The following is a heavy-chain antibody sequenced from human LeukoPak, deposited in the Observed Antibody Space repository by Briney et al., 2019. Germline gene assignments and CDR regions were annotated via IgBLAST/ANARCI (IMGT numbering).Heavy chain of an antibody. Sequence: GGSLRLSCAASGFTFSSYSMNWVRQAPGKGLDWVSSISSSSYIYYADSVKGRFTISRDNAKNSLYLQMNSLRAEDTAVYYCARDLWYSGYDPPYWGQGTLVTVSS. CDR2: ISSSSYI. D-gene: IGHD5-12*01. CDR1: GFTFSSYS. J-gene: IGHJ4*02. CDR3: ARDLWYSGYDPPY. V-gene: IGHV3-21*01.